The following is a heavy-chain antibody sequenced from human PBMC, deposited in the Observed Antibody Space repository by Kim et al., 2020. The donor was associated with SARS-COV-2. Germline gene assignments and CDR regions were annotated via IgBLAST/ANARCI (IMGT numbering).Heavy chain of an antibody. Sequence: ASVKVSCKASGYTFTSYAMNWVRQAPGQGLEWMGWINANTGNPTYAQGFTGRFVFSLDTSVSTAYLQISSLKAEDIAVYYCAGSGGGYANYYYNGVDVWGQGTTVTVSS. V-gene: IGHV7-4-1*02. CDR1: GYTFTSYA. J-gene: IGHJ6*02. D-gene: IGHD5-12*01. CDR3: AGSGGGYANYYYNGVDV. CDR2: INANTGNP.